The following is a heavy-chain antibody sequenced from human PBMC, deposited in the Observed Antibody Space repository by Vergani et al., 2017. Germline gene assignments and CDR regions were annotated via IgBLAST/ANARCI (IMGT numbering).Heavy chain of an antibody. Sequence: EVQLVESGGGLVQPGGSLRLSCAASGFTFSSYSMNWVRQAPGKGLEWVSYISSSSSTIYYADSVKGRFTISRDNAKNSLYLQMNSLRAEDTAVYYCAREQPYNWNYLHYYYYMDVWGKGTTVTVSS. J-gene: IGHJ6*03. CDR2: ISSSSSTI. V-gene: IGHV3-48*04. CDR3: AREQPYNWNYLHYYYYMDV. CDR1: GFTFSSYS. D-gene: IGHD1-7*01.